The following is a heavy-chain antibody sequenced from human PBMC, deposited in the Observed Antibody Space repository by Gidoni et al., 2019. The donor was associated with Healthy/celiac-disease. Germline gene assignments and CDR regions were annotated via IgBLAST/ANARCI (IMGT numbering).Heavy chain of an antibody. V-gene: IGHV1-46*01. CDR3: ARDSAVYLDY. D-gene: IGHD3-16*02. CDR1: GYTFTSYY. Sequence: QVQLVQSGAEVKKPGASSKVSGKASGYTFTSYYMHWVRQAPGQGLEWMGIINPSGGSTSYAQKFQGRVTMTRDTSTSTVYMELSSLRSEDTAVYYCARDSAVYLDYWGQGTLVTVSS. J-gene: IGHJ4*02. CDR2: INPSGGST.